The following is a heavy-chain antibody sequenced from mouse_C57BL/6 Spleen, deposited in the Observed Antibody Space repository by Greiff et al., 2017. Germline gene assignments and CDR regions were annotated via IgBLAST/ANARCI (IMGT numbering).Heavy chain of an antibody. CDR1: GFSLTSYG. D-gene: IGHD2-3*01. Sequence: VKLMESGPGLVQPSQSLSITCPVSGFSLTSYGVHWVRQSPGKGLEWLGVIWSGGSTDYNAAFISRLSVSKDNSKSQVFFNMNSLQADDTAIDYCARGEDGYYEFDYWGQGTTLTVSS. CDR3: ARGEDGYYEFDY. V-gene: IGHV2-2*01. J-gene: IGHJ2*01. CDR2: IWSGGST.